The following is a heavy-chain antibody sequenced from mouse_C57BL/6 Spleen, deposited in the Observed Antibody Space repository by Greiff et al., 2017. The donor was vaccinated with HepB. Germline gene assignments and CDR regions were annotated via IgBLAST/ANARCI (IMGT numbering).Heavy chain of an antibody. J-gene: IGHJ2*01. CDR3: ARGLTGTGVDY. D-gene: IGHD4-1*01. V-gene: IGHV1-42*01. CDR2: INPSTGGT. CDR1: GYSFTGYY. Sequence: VQLQQSGPELVKPGASVKISCKASGYSFTGYYMNWVKQSPEKSLEWIGEINPSTGGTTYNQKFKAKATLTVDKSSSTAYMQLKSLTSEDSAVYYCARGLTGTGVDYWGQGTTLTVSS.